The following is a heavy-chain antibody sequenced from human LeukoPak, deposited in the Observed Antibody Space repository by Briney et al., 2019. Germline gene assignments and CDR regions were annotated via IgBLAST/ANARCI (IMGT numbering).Heavy chain of an antibody. D-gene: IGHD3-10*01. CDR3: AKSNGYGLVDI. J-gene: IGHJ3*02. V-gene: IGHV4-34*01. CDR1: GGSFSDYY. CDR2: INHSGST. Sequence: SETLSLTCAVYGGSFSDYYWSWIRQSPGKGLEWIGEINHSGSTNYSPSLRSRVTISLDTSRNQFSLKLNSVTAADTAVYYCAKSNGYGLVDIWGQGTMVTVSS.